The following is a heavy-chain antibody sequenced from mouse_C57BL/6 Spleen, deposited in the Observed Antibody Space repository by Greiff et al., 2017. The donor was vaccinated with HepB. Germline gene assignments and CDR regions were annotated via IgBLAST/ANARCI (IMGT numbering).Heavy chain of an antibody. D-gene: IGHD2-3*01. Sequence: DVHLVESGGGLVKPGGSLKLSCAASGFTFSSYAMSWVRQTPEKRLEWVANISGGGSYIYYPDNVKGRFTISRDNAKNNLYLQMSHLKSEDTAIYYCASDDGYWFAYWGQGTLVTVSA. CDR1: GFTFSSYA. CDR3: ASDDGYWFAY. J-gene: IGHJ3*01. V-gene: IGHV5-4*01. CDR2: ISGGGSYI.